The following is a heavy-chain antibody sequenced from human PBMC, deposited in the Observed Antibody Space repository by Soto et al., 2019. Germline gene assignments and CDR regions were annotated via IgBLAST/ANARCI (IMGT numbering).Heavy chain of an antibody. CDR3: AKDLLPNTVTTCGS. J-gene: IGHJ5*02. D-gene: IGHD4-17*01. CDR1: GFTFDSHG. V-gene: IGHV3-30*18. Sequence: QVQLVESGGGAVQPGRSLRLSCAASGFTFDSHGMHWVRQAPGKGLEWVAVISSDGNNKYYADSVKGRFTISRDNFNNILYLQMSSLRAEDKAVYYCAKDLLPNTVTTCGSWGQGTLVPVSS. CDR2: ISSDGNNK.